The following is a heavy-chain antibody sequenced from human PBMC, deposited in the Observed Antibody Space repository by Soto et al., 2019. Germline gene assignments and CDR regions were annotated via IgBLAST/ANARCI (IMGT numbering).Heavy chain of an antibody. J-gene: IGHJ4*02. CDR1: GFSLITSGTH. V-gene: IGHV2-70*01. Sequence: SGPTLVNPTQTLTLTCTFSGFSLITSGTHVSWIRQPRGKALEWLALIDWDDDKYYSTSLKTRLTISKDTSKNQVVLTMTNMDPVDTATYYCARRWRGNFDYWGQGTLVTVSS. CDR2: IDWDDDK. D-gene: IGHD2-15*01. CDR3: ARRWRGNFDY.